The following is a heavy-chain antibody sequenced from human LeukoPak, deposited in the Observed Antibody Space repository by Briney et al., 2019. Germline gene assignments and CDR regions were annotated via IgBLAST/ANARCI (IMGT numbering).Heavy chain of an antibody. CDR1: GFTVGVYA. D-gene: IGHD5-24*01. Sequence: PGASQRLSRTPAGFTVGVYALSSVRQAPGKGLVCVGFVRSGQTPQYAASVSGRFTISRDDSNRVAHLQMSSLKTEHTALYYCARSRNGYNFAFDYWGRGTLVTVSS. J-gene: IGHJ4*02. V-gene: IGHV3-49*04. CDR3: ARSRNGYNFAFDY. CDR2: VRSGQTP.